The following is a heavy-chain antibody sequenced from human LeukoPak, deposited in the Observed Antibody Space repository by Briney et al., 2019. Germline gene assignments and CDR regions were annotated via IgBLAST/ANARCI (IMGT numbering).Heavy chain of an antibody. D-gene: IGHD3-10*01. J-gene: IGHJ6*02. V-gene: IGHV4-31*03. CDR2: IYYSGST. CDR3: ARDSGSGRYYYYGMDV. Sequence: SETLSLTCTVSGGSISSGGYYWSWIRQHPGKGLEWIGYIYYSGSTYYNPSLKSRVTISVDTSKNQFSLKLSSVTAADTAVYYCARDSGSGRYYYYGMDVWGQGTTVTVSS. CDR1: GGSISSGGYY.